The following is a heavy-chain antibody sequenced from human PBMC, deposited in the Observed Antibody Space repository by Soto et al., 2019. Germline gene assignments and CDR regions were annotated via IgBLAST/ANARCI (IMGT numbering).Heavy chain of an antibody. CDR3: ARGPRVSSTGTGAH. V-gene: IGHV3-74*01. CDR2: ISDDGSTA. CDR1: GFTFSAYW. J-gene: IGHJ4*02. Sequence: LRLSCAVSGFTFSAYWMHWVRQVPGKGLTWVSRISDDGSTATYADSVKGRFVISRDNAKNSLYLEMNTLRVDDSGLYYCARGPRVSSTGTGAHWGRGTLVTVSS. D-gene: IGHD1-1*01.